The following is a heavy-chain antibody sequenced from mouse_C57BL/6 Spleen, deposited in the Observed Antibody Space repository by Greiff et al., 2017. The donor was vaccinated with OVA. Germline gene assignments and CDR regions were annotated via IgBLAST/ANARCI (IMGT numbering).Heavy chain of an antibody. J-gene: IGHJ3*01. D-gene: IGHD2-4*01. CDR3: AREGYYDYRGFAY. Sequence: EVQLQQSGPELVKPGASVKMSCKASGYTFTDYNMHWVKQSHGKSLEWIGYINPNNGGTSYNQKFKGKATLTVNKSSSTAYMELRSLTSEDSAVYYCAREGYYDYRGFAYWGQGTLVTVSA. CDR2: INPNNGGT. V-gene: IGHV1-22*01. CDR1: GYTFTDYN.